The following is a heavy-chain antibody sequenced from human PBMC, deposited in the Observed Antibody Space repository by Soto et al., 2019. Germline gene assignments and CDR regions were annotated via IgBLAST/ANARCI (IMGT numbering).Heavy chain of an antibody. CDR3: AKGIMGDIGVVPAAHYYYYGMDV. CDR1: GFTFSSYA. V-gene: IGHV3-23*01. J-gene: IGHJ6*02. D-gene: IGHD2-2*01. CDR2: ISGSGGST. Sequence: GGSLRLSCAASGFTFSSYAMSWVRQAPGKGLEWVSAISGSGGSTYYADSVKGRFTISRDNSKNTLYLQMNSLRAEDTAVYYCAKGIMGDIGVVPAAHYYYYGMDVWGQGTTVTVSS.